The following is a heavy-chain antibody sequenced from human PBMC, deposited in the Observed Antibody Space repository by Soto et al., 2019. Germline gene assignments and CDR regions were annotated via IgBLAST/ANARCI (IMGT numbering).Heavy chain of an antibody. CDR3: ARGGGVGVAGSAAFDM. D-gene: IGHD3-3*01. CDR1: GYPVTAYY. V-gene: IGHV1-2*02. J-gene: IGHJ3*02. CDR2: INPATGAA. Sequence: QLHLVQSGAVVKKPGASVTVSCSASGYPVTAYYMHWVRQAPGRGLEWMGGINPATGAAKYTQTFEGGVTMTRATSTSTVLMELSGLTAEDTAVFSCARGGGVGVAGSAAFDMWGQGTLVTVSS.